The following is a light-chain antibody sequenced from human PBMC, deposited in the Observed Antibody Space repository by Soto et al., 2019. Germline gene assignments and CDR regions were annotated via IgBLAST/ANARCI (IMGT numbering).Light chain of an antibody. CDR1: QGISSY. CDR2: AAS. CDR3: QQYYNYPVT. J-gene: IGKJ5*01. V-gene: IGKV1-8*01. Sequence: AIRMTQSPSSLSASTGDRVTITCRASQGISSYLAWYQQKPGKAPKLLIYAASTLQSGVPSRFSGSGSETDFTLTISCLQSEDFATYYCQQYYNYPVTFGQGTRLEIK.